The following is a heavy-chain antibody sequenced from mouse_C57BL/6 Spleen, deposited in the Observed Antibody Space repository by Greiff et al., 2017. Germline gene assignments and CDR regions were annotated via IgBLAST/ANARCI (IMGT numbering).Heavy chain of an antibody. D-gene: IGHD1-1*01. V-gene: IGHV1-69*01. CDR2: IDPSDSYT. CDR3: TRHYCSSSYWFAY. Sequence: VQLQQPGAELVMPGASVKLSCKASGYTFTSYWMHWVKQRPGQGLEWIGEIDPSDSYTNYNQKFKGKSTLTVDKSSSTAYMQLSSLTSEDSAVYYCTRHYCSSSYWFAYWSQGALVTVSA. J-gene: IGHJ3*01. CDR1: GYTFTSYW.